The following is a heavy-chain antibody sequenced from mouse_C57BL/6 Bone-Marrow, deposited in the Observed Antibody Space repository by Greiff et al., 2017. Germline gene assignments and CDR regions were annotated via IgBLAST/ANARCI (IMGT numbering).Heavy chain of an antibody. J-gene: IGHJ2*01. D-gene: IGHD1-1*01. Sequence: VQLQQSGPVLVKPGASVKMSCKASGYTFTDYYMNWVKQSHGKSLEWIGVINPYNGGTSYNQKFKGKATLTVDKSSSTAYMELNSLTSEDSAVYYCAREGPFITNYWGQGTTLTVSS. V-gene: IGHV1-19*01. CDR3: AREGPFITNY. CDR1: GYTFTDYY. CDR2: INPYNGGT.